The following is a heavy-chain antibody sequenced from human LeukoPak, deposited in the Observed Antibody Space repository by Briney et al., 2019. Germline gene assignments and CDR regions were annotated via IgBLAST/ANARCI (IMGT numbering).Heavy chain of an antibody. CDR2: IYQTGAT. CDR3: ARVNYYGSGIINYFDY. J-gene: IGHJ4*02. D-gene: IGHD3-10*01. CDR1: GGSISNYY. V-gene: IGHV4-59*08. Sequence: SETLSLTCIVSGGSISNYYWSWFRQPPGKGLEWIGYIYQTGATSYNPSLKSRVTISIDTSKNQFSLKLSSVTATDTALYHCARVNYYGSGIINYFDYWGQGTLVTVSS.